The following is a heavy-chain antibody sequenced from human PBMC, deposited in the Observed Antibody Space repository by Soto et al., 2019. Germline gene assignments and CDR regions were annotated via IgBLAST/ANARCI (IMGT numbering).Heavy chain of an antibody. CDR2: VYPSGST. J-gene: IGHJ5*02. CDR1: GGSINSGGHS. Sequence: QLQLQESGSGLVKPSQTLSLSCTVSGGSINSGGHSWSWIRQPPGKGLEWIGYVYPSGSTNYNPSLRSRVTISVDGSTNQFSLRLTSVTAADTAVYFCARNNLDYTKTRGDWFDPWGPGALVIVSS. V-gene: IGHV4-30-2*01. D-gene: IGHD4-4*01. CDR3: ARNNLDYTKTRGDWFDP.